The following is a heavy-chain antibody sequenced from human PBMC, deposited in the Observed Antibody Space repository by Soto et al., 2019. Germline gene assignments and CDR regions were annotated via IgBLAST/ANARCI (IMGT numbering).Heavy chain of an antibody. J-gene: IGHJ6*03. V-gene: IGHV3-7*01. CDR1: GFTFSSYW. CDR3: ARGPPPYTVTNYYYYMDV. CDR2: RKQDGSEK. D-gene: IGHD4-17*01. Sequence: EVQLVESGGGLVQPGGSLRLSCAASGFTFSSYWMSWVRQAPGKGLEWVANRKQDGSEKYYVDSVKGRFTISRDNAKNSLYLQMNSLRAEDTAVYYCARGPPPYTVTNYYYYMDVWGKGTTVTVSS.